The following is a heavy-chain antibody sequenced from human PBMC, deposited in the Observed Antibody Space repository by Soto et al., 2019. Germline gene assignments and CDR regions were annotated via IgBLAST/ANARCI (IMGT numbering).Heavy chain of an antibody. D-gene: IGHD3-22*01. J-gene: IGHJ3*01. CDR3: ARSVPDGQALLLYDSSGIDAFDL. V-gene: IGHV5-10-1*01. Sequence: PGESLKISCKGSGYSFTSYWISWVRQMPGKGLEWMGRIDPSDSYTNYSPSFQCHVTISADKSISTAYLQWSSLKASDTAMYYCARSVPDGQALLLYDSSGIDAFDLWGKGTMVTV. CDR2: IDPSDSYT. CDR1: GYSFTSYW.